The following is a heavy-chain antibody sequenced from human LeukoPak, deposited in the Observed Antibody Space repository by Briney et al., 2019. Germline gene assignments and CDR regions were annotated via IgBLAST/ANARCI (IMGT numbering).Heavy chain of an antibody. V-gene: IGHV3-74*01. J-gene: IGHJ4*02. CDR1: GFTFSSYW. D-gene: IGHD3-16*01. CDR2: INSDGSST. Sequence: GGSLRLSCAASGFTFSSYWMHWVRQAPGKGLVWVSRINSDGSSTSYADSVKGRFTISRDNAKNTVYLQMNSLRAEDTAVYYCAKSLGELRYMGVFDYRGQGTLVTVSS. CDR3: AKSLGELRYMGVFDY.